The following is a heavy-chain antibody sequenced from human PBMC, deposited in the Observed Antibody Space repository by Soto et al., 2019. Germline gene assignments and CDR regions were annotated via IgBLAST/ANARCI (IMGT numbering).Heavy chain of an antibody. CDR3: SRHGARNWFDP. D-gene: IGHD6-6*01. Sequence: PSETLSLTCIVSGGSISSSSYYWGWIRQPPGKGLEWIGSIYYSGSTYYNPSLKRRVTISVDTSKNQFSLMLSSVTAADTAVFSWSRHGARNWFDPWGRGTLVTVSS. V-gene: IGHV4-39*01. CDR2: IYYSGST. CDR1: GGSISSSSYY. J-gene: IGHJ5*02.